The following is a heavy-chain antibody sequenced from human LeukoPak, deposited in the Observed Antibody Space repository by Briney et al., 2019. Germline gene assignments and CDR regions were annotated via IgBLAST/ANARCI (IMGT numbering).Heavy chain of an antibody. CDR2: INPNSGGT. Sequence: ASVKVSCKASGYTFTGYYMHWVRQAPGQGLEWMGWINPNSGGTNCAQKFQGRVTMTRDTSISTAYMELSRLRSDDTAVYYCAGFGVPTESFDPWGQGTLVTVSS. CDR1: GYTFTGYY. D-gene: IGHD3-10*01. CDR3: AGFGVPTESFDP. J-gene: IGHJ5*02. V-gene: IGHV1-2*02.